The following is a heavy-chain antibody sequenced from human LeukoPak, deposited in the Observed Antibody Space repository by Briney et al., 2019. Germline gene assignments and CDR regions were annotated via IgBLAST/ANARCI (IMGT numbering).Heavy chain of an antibody. V-gene: IGHV4-34*01. CDR2: INHSGST. CDR1: GASFSGYY. Sequence: SATLSPTWAVYGASFSGYYWSWIRQPPGKGLEWIGEINHSGSTNYNPSLKSRVTISVDTSKNQFSLKLSSVTAAETAAYYCARLIYRSGWHFYYWGQGNLVTVSS. J-gene: IGHJ4*02. CDR3: ARLIYRSGWHFYY. D-gene: IGHD6-19*01.